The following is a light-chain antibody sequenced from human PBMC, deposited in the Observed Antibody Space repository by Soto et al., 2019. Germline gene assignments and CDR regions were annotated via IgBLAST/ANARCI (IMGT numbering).Light chain of an antibody. CDR2: EVS. CDR1: SSDVGGYSY. V-gene: IGLV2-14*01. Sequence: QSALTQPASVSGSPGQSITISCAGTSSDVGGYSYVSWYQQHPGKTPKLMIYEVSNRPSGVSHRFSGSKSGNTAFLTISGLQTEDEADYYCSSFSSITREVFGGGTQLTVL. J-gene: IGLJ2*01. CDR3: SSFSSITREV.